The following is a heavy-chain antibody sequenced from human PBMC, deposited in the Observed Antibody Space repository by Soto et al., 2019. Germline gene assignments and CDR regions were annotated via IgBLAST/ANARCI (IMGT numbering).Heavy chain of an antibody. Sequence: PGGSLRLSCAASGFTFSSYSMNWVRQAPGKGLEWVSYVSSSSSTIYYADSVKGRFTISRDNAKNSLYLQMNSLRAEDTAVYYCARLPTLYGEGRFDDAFDIWGQGTMVTVSS. D-gene: IGHD3-10*01. V-gene: IGHV3-48*01. CDR3: ARLPTLYGEGRFDDAFDI. J-gene: IGHJ3*02. CDR1: GFTFSSYS. CDR2: VSSSSSTI.